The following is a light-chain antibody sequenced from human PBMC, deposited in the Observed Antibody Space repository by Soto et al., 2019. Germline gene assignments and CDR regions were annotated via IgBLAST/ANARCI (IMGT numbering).Light chain of an antibody. Sequence: DIQMTQSPSTLSASVGDRVTITCRASQTISTWLAWYQQKPGKAPELLIYDAYTLESGVPSRFSGSGSGTDFTLTIRSLQPEDFATYYCKQANSFPLTFGGGTKVDIK. CDR1: QTISTW. J-gene: IGKJ4*01. CDR2: DAY. V-gene: IGKV1-5*01. CDR3: KQANSFPLT.